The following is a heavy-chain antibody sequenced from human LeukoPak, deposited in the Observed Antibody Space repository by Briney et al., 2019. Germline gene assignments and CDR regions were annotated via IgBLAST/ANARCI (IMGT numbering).Heavy chain of an antibody. CDR1: GFTFSSYA. J-gene: IGHJ4*02. CDR2: IGSSGYNT. CDR3: VKDRGGYCSSTSCSLYFDS. Sequence: GGSLRLSCAASGFTFSSYAMSWVRQAPGRGLEWVSSIGSSGYNTYYTDSVKGRFTISRDNSDNTLYLQMSSLRAEDTAVYYCVKDRGGYCSSTSCSLYFDSWGQGILVTVSS. D-gene: IGHD2-2*01. V-gene: IGHV3-23*01.